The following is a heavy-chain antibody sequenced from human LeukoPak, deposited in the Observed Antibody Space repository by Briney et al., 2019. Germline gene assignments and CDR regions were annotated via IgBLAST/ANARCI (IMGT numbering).Heavy chain of an antibody. D-gene: IGHD3-10*01. CDR2: ISWNSGSI. V-gene: IGHV3-9*01. CDR3: ARASPNYYGSGSGGMDV. CDR1: GFTFDDYA. Sequence: PGRSLRLSCAASGFTFDDYAMHWVRQAPGKGLEWVSGISWNSGSIGYADSVKGRFTISRDNAKNSLYLQMNSLRAEDTAVYYCARASPNYYGSGSGGMDVWGQGTTVTVSS. J-gene: IGHJ6*02.